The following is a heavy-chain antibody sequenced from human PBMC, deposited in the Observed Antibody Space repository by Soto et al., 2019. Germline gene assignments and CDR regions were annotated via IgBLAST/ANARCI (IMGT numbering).Heavy chain of an antibody. CDR1: GVTFSSYW. V-gene: IGHV3-74*01. J-gene: IGHJ6*03. Sequence: GGSLRLSCAASGVTFSSYWMHWVRQAPGKGLVWVSRINSDGSSTSYADSVKGRFTISRDNAKNTLYLQMNSLRAEDTAVYYCARVEYGSGSYYPYYYYYYMDAWGKGTTFTLPS. D-gene: IGHD3-10*01. CDR3: ARVEYGSGSYYPYYYYYYMDA. CDR2: INSDGSST.